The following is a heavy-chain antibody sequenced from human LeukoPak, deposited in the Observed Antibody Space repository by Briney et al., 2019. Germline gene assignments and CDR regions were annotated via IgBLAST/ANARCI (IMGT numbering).Heavy chain of an antibody. CDR1: GFTFSSYA. Sequence: GGSLRLSCAASGFTFSSYAMSWVRQAPGKGLEWVSAISGGGGSTYYADPVKGRFTISRDNSKNTLYLQMNSLRAEDTAVYYCAKDLPVVVPAATSAREEDYWGQGTLVTVSS. V-gene: IGHV3-23*01. D-gene: IGHD2-2*01. CDR3: AKDLPVVVPAATSAREEDY. CDR2: ISGGGGST. J-gene: IGHJ4*02.